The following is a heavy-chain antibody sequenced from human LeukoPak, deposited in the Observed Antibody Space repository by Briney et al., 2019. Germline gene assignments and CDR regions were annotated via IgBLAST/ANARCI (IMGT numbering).Heavy chain of an antibody. J-gene: IGHJ6*02. CDR3: ARSHGTTGTTSRYYYGMDV. D-gene: IGHD1-1*01. CDR2: IIPILGIA. Sequence: GSSVKVSCKASGCTFSSYAISWVRQAPGQGLEWMGRIIPILGIANYAQKFQGRVTITADKSTSTAYMGLSSLRSEDTAVYYCARSHGTTGTTSRYYYGMDVWGQGTTVTVSS. CDR1: GCTFSSYA. V-gene: IGHV1-69*04.